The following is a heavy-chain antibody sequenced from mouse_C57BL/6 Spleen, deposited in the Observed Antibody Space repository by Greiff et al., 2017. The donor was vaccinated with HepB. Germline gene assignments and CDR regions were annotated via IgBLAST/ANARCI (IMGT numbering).Heavy chain of an antibody. CDR2: ISNLAYSI. CDR3: ARQSHYYGSSYGYFDV. CDR1: GFTFSDYG. D-gene: IGHD1-1*01. J-gene: IGHJ1*03. V-gene: IGHV5-15*01. Sequence: LVESGGGLVQPGGSLQLSCAASGFTFSDYGMAWVRQAPRKGPEWVAFISNLAYSIYYADTVTGRFTISRENAKNTLYLEMSSLRSEDTAMYYCARQSHYYGSSYGYFDVWGTGTTVTVSS.